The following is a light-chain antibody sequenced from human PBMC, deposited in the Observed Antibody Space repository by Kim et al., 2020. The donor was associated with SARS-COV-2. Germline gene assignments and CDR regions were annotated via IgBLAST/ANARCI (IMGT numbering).Light chain of an antibody. CDR2: DIS. CDR1: QNIGGQ. CDR3: QQRSNWPLT. Sequence: LSPGEEATLSCRANQNIGGQLGWYQQKPGQAPRLLIFDISNRAAGIPARFSGSGSETDFTLTISSLEPEDFAVYFCQQRSNWPLTFGGGTKVDIK. V-gene: IGKV3-11*01. J-gene: IGKJ4*01.